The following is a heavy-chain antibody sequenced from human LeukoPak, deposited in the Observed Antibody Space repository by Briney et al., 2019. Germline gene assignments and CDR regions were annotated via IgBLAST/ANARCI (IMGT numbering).Heavy chain of an antibody. V-gene: IGHV3-74*01. CDR1: GFTFSSYW. J-gene: IGHJ4*02. CDR2: INSDGSST. Sequence: GGSLRLSCAASGFTFSSYWMHWVRQAPGKGLVWVSRINSDGSSTSYADPVKGRFTISRDNAKNTLYLQMNSLRAEDTAVYYCARGLVVVPAAIRYWGQGTLVTVSS. D-gene: IGHD2-2*02. CDR3: ARGLVVVPAAIRY.